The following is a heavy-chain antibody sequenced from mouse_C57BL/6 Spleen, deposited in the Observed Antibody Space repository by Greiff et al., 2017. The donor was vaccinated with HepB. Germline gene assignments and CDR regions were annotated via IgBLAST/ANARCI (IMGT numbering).Heavy chain of an antibody. CDR2: IYPRSGNT. CDR1: GYTFTSYG. V-gene: IGHV1-81*01. CDR3: ARGGDDYDHWFAY. J-gene: IGHJ3*01. D-gene: IGHD2-4*01. Sequence: VQLVESGAELARPGASVKLSCKASGYTFTSYGISWVKQRTGQGLEWIGEIYPRSGNTYYNEKFKGKATLTADKSSSTAYMELRSLTSEDSAVYFCARGGDDYDHWFAYWGHRTLVTVSA.